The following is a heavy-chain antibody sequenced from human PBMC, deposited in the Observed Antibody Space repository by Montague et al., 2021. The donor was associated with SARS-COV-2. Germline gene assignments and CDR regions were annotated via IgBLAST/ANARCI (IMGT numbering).Heavy chain of an antibody. CDR3: ARDFGILTGTAPEDY. CDR1: GFTFSDYA. CDR2: IWYDGSNK. V-gene: IGHV3-33*08. J-gene: IGHJ4*02. D-gene: IGHD3-9*01. Sequence: SLRLSCAASGFTFSDYAIYWVRQAPGKGLEWVAVIWYDGSNKYYADSVKGRFTISRDNSKNTLYLQMNSLRAEDTAVYYCARDFGILTGTAPEDYWGQGTLVTVSS.